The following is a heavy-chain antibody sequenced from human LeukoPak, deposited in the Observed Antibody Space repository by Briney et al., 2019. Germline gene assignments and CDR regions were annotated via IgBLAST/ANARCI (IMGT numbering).Heavy chain of an antibody. CDR2: INHSGST. CDR3: ARDRQGQWLGAYDY. Sequence: SETLSLTCSVSGGSFSGYYWSWIRQPPGKGLEWIGEINHSGSTNYNPSLKSRVTISVDTSKNHFSLKLSSVTAADTAVYYCARDRQGQWLGAYDYWGQGTLVTVSS. CDR1: GGSFSGYY. V-gene: IGHV4-34*01. D-gene: IGHD6-19*01. J-gene: IGHJ4*02.